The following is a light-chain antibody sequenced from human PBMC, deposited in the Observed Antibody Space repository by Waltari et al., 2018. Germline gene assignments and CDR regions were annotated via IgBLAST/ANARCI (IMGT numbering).Light chain of an antibody. CDR1: SSDVRGDDS. Sequence: QSALTQPASVSGSPGQSITISCTGSSSDVRGDDSVSWYEDHPGQAPKVIIYDVNKRPSGVSHRFSGSKSGNTASLTISGLQAEDEATFYCSSQSTNNGVIVGGGTKVTVL. V-gene: IGLV2-14*03. CDR2: DVN. J-gene: IGLJ2*01. CDR3: SSQSTNNGVI.